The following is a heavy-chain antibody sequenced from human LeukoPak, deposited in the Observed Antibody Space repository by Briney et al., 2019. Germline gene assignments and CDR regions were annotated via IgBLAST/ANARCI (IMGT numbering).Heavy chain of an antibody. Sequence: PGGSLRLSCAASGFTFSTYAMSWVRQAPGKGLEWVSAISGSGGSTYYADSVKGRFTISRDNSKNTLYPQMNSLRAEDTAVHYCAKEGYRYGYAIDYWGQGTLVTVSS. D-gene: IGHD5-18*01. CDR3: AKEGYRYGYAIDY. V-gene: IGHV3-23*01. CDR2: ISGSGGST. CDR1: GFTFSTYA. J-gene: IGHJ4*02.